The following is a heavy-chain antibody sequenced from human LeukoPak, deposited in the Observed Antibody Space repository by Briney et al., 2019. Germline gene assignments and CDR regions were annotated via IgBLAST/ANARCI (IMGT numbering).Heavy chain of an antibody. CDR1: GGSFSGYY. D-gene: IGHD1-26*01. Sequence: MASETLSLTCAVYGGSFSGYYWSWIRQPPGKGLEWIGEINHSGSTNYNPSLKSRVTISVDTSKNQFSLKLSSVTVADTAVYYCARVGGAKGFDYWGQGTLVTVSS. J-gene: IGHJ4*02. CDR3: ARVGGAKGFDY. V-gene: IGHV4-34*01. CDR2: INHSGST.